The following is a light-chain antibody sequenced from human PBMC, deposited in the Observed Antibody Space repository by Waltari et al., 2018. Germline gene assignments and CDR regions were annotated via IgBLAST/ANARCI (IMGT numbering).Light chain of an antibody. CDR1: SRAVRGSNY. V-gene: IGLV2-14*03. Sequence: QSALTQPASVSGSPGQSITLSCTGTSRAVRGSNYFPRYQQHPGKAPKLMIYDVSNRPSGVSNRFSGSKSGNTASLTISGLQAEDEADYHCSSYSSSSTLVVFGGGTKLTVL. CDR2: DVS. CDR3: SSYSSSSTLVV. J-gene: IGLJ2*01.